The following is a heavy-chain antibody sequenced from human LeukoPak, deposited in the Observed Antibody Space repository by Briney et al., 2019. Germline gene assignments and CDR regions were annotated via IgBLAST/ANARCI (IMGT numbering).Heavy chain of an antibody. V-gene: IGHV4-30-2*01. CDR3: AGSGYYYDSRDY. J-gene: IGHJ4*02. CDR1: GDSIGSGIYA. CDR2: IFRTGST. D-gene: IGHD3-22*01. Sequence: PSQTLSLTCSVSGDSIGSGIYAWSWLRQPPGKGLEWIGYIFRTGSTSYNPSLRSRVTISVDTSKNQFSLKLSSVAAADTAVYYCAGSGYYYDSRDYWGQETLVTVSS.